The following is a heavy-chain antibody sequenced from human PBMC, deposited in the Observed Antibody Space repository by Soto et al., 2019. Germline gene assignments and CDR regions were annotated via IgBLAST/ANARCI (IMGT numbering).Heavy chain of an antibody. CDR1: GGSISSSSYY. Sequence: QLQLQESGPGLVKPSETLSLTCTVSGGSISSSSYYWGWIRQPPGKGLEWIGSIYYSGSTYYNPALKSRVPISVDTSKNQFSLKLRSVTAADTAVYYCRVWDGDATFYYYYGMDVWGQGTTVTVSS. J-gene: IGHJ6*02. V-gene: IGHV4-39*01. D-gene: IGHD4-17*01. CDR3: RVWDGDATFYYYYGMDV. CDR2: IYYSGST.